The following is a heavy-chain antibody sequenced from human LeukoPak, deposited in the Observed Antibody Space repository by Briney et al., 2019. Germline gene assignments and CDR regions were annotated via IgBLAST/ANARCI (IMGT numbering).Heavy chain of an antibody. V-gene: IGHV3-7*04. D-gene: IGHD1-1*01. Sequence: TGGSLRLSCAVSGFSFSNFWMSWVRQAPGRGLEWVANIHPEGNEKYHVESVKGRFTISRDNTKNLLFLQMNGLRVEDTAVYYCARGDDSSGDHWGQGTLVTLSS. CDR3: ARGDDSSGDH. J-gene: IGHJ4*02. CDR1: GFSFSNFW. CDR2: IHPEGNEK.